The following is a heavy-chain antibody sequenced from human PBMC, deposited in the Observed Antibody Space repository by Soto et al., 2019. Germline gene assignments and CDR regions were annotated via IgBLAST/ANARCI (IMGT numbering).Heavy chain of an antibody. D-gene: IGHD5-12*01. CDR3: ARLGYSGYEKDY. CDR2: IYYSGST. V-gene: IGHV4-59*08. Sequence: PSETLSLTCTVSGGSISSYYWSWIRQPPGKGLEWIGYIYYSGSTNYNPSLKSRVTISVDTSKNQFSLKLSSVTAADTAVYYCARLGYSGYEKDYWGQGTLVTVSS. J-gene: IGHJ4*02. CDR1: GGSISSYY.